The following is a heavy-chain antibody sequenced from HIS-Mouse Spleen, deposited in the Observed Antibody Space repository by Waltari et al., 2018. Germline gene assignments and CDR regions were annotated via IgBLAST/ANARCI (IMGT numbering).Heavy chain of an antibody. V-gene: IGHV4-39*07. Sequence: QLQLQESGPGLVKPSETLSLTCTVSGGSISSSSYYWGWIRQPPGKGLEWIGSIYYSGGHSYNPALKIRVTISVDTSKNQFSLKLSSVTAADTAVYYCAREIPYSSSWYDWYFDLWGRGTLVTVSS. CDR3: AREIPYSSSWYDWYFDL. D-gene: IGHD6-13*01. CDR2: IYYSGGH. J-gene: IGHJ2*01. CDR1: GGSISSSSYY.